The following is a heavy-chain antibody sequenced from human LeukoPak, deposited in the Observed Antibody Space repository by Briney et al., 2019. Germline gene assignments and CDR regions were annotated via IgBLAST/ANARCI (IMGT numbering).Heavy chain of an antibody. D-gene: IGHD4-23*01. CDR1: GGSISSGSYY. J-gene: IGHJ2*01. CDR3: ASSGGPYWYFDL. CDR2: IYYSGST. V-gene: IGHV4-61*10. Sequence: PSQTLSLTCTVSGGSISSGSYYWSWIRQPAGKGLEWIGYIYYSGSTNYNPSLKSRVTISVDTSKNQFSLKLSSVTAADTAVYYCASSGGPYWYFDLWGRGTLVTVSS.